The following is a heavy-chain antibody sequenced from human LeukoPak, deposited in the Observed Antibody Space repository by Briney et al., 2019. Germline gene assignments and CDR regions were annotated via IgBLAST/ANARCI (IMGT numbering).Heavy chain of an antibody. J-gene: IGHJ4*02. CDR3: ASLGSGSSRIIDFDY. CDR1: GYTFTSYY. Sequence: ASVKDSCKASGYTFTSYYMHWVRQAPGQGLEWMGIIDPSGGGTNYAQKFQGRVTMTRDTSTSTVYMELSSLRSEDTAVYYCASLGSGSSRIIDFDYWGQGTLVTVSS. D-gene: IGHD3-10*01. CDR2: IDPSGGGT. V-gene: IGHV1-46*01.